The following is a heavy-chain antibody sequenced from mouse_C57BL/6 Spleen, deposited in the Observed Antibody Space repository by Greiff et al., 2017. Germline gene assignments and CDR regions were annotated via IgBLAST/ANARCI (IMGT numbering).Heavy chain of an antibody. CDR3: ARWDYDEGYYDMGY. D-gene: IGHD2-4*01. CDR2: IYPGDGDT. V-gene: IGHV1-82*01. Sequence: VQLQQSGPELVQPGASVKISCKASGYAFSSSWMNWVKQRPGKGLEWIGRIYPGDGDTNYNGKFKGKATLTADKSSSTAYMQLSSLTSEDAAVSFCARWDYDEGYYDMGYWGQGTSVTFSS. CDR1: GYAFSSSW. J-gene: IGHJ4*01.